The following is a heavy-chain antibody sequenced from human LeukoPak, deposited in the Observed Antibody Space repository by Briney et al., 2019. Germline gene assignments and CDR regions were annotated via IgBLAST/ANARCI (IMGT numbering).Heavy chain of an antibody. D-gene: IGHD1-26*01. CDR3: ATSGRRAGAYYFDY. J-gene: IGHJ4*02. Sequence: ASVKVSCKDSGYTLTELSMHWVRQAPGKGLEWVGGFDPEDGETIYAQKFQGRVTMTEDTSTDTAYMELSRLRSEDTAVYYCATSGRRAGAYYFDYWDQGTLVSVCS. CDR2: FDPEDGET. V-gene: IGHV1-24*01. CDR1: GYTLTELS.